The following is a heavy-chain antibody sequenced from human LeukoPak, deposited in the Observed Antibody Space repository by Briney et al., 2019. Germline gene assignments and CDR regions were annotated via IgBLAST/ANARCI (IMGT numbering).Heavy chain of an antibody. Sequence: GRSLRLSCAASGFTFSSYGLHWIRQAPAKGLEWVALIRSDGSSKNYADSVKGRFTISRDASKNTVYLQMNSLRAEDTAVYSCARWSGDYPSYYLDYWGQGTLVTVSS. V-gene: IGHV3-33*01. CDR1: GFTFSSYG. CDR3: ARWSGDYPSYYLDY. D-gene: IGHD4-17*01. J-gene: IGHJ4*02. CDR2: IRSDGSSK.